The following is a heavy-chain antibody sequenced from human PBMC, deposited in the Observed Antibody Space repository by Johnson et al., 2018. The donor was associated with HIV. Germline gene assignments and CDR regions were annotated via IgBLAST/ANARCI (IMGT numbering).Heavy chain of an antibody. CDR1: GFTFSSYP. CDR2: ISYDGSNK. J-gene: IGHJ3*02. D-gene: IGHD5-18*01. Sequence: QMLLVGSGGGVVQPGRSLRLSCAASGFTFSSYPMHWVRQAPGKGLQWVAVISYDGSNKYFADSVKGRFTISRDNAKNSLYLQMNSLRAEDTAVYYCASRSYGYVRHAFDIWGQGTMVTVSS. CDR3: ASRSYGYVRHAFDI. V-gene: IGHV3-30*04.